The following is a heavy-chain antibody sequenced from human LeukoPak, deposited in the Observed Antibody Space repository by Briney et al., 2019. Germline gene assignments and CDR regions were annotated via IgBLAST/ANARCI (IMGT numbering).Heavy chain of an antibody. CDR3: AREDYYYDSSGYYSDAFDI. Sequence: GASVKVSCKASGYTFTSYDINWVRQATGQGLEWMGWMNPNSGNTGYAQKFQGRVTMTRNTSISTAYMELSSLRSEDTAVYYCAREDYYYDSSGYYSDAFDIWGQGTMVTVSS. D-gene: IGHD3-22*01. CDR2: MNPNSGNT. V-gene: IGHV1-8*01. CDR1: GYTFTSYD. J-gene: IGHJ3*02.